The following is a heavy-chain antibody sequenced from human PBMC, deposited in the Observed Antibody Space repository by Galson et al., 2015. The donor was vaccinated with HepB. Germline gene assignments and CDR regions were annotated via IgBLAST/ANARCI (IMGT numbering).Heavy chain of an antibody. D-gene: IGHD3-22*01. J-gene: IGHJ5*02. V-gene: IGHV3-66*02. Sequence: SLRLSCAASGFTVSSNYMSWVRQAPGKGLEWVSVIYSGGSTYYADSVKGRFTISRDNSKNALYLQMNSLRAEDTAVYYCAREEDYYDSSAWGQGTLVTVSS. CDR2: IYSGGST. CDR1: GFTVSSNY. CDR3: AREEDYYDSSA.